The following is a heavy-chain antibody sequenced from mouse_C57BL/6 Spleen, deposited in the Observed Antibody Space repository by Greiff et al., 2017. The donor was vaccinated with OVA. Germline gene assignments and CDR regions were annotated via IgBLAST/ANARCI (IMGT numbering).Heavy chain of an antibody. CDR2: INPNNGGT. CDR3: ARKDYYGYDGGFAY. CDR1: GYTFTDYN. D-gene: IGHD2-2*01. V-gene: IGHV1-22*01. Sequence: EVQLQQSGPELVKPGASVKMSCKASGYTFTDYNMHWVKQSHGKSLEWIGYINPNNGGTSYNQKFKGKATLTVNKSSSKAYMELRSLTSEDSAVYYCARKDYYGYDGGFAYWGQGTLVTVSA. J-gene: IGHJ3*01.